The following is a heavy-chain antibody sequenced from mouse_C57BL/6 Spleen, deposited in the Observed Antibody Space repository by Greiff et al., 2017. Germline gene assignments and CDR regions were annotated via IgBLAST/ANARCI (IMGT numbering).Heavy chain of an antibody. CDR3: ASSYSNYEFAY. Sequence: VKLVESGPGLVQPSQSLSITCTVSGFSLTSYGVHWVRQSPGKGLEWLGVIWSGGSTDYNAAFISRLSISKDNSKSQVFFKMNSLQADDTAIYYCASSYSNYEFAYWGQGTLVTVSA. D-gene: IGHD2-5*01. CDR2: IWSGGST. CDR1: GFSLTSYG. J-gene: IGHJ3*01. V-gene: IGHV2-2*01.